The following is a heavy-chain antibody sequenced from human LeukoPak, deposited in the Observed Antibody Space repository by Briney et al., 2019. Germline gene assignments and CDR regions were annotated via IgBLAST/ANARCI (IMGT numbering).Heavy chain of an antibody. CDR3: ARGLTGGWAAVF. Sequence: PSETLSLTCTVSGDSITGGSFYWGWIRHSPGKGLEWIGSIYYSGNIYNNPSLKSRVTVSIDTSQNRFSLKLKSVTAADTAVYYCARGLTGGWAAVFWGQGTLVTVSS. V-gene: IGHV4-39*07. CDR1: GDSITGGSFY. J-gene: IGHJ1*01. D-gene: IGHD1-26*01. CDR2: IYYSGNI.